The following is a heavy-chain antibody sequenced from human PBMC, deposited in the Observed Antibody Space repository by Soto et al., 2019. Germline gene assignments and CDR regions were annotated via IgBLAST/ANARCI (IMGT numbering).Heavy chain of an antibody. Sequence: PGGSLRLSCAGSGFTFSSYGIHWVRQAPGKGLEWVAVISYDAKSKLYVDSVRGRFTISRDNSKNTLFLQMDSLRPEDTALYYCARGLLAAGPFDSWGQGTLVTVSS. D-gene: IGHD2-8*02. CDR1: GFTFSSYG. CDR2: ISYDAKSK. J-gene: IGHJ4*02. V-gene: IGHV3-30*03. CDR3: ARGLLAAGPFDS.